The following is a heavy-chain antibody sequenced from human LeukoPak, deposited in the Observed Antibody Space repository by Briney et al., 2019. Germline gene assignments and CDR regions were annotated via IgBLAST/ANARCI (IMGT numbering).Heavy chain of an antibody. CDR1: GFTFSDYY. J-gene: IGHJ5*02. V-gene: IGHV3-11*01. D-gene: IGHD6-19*01. CDR3: ARDVTTGYSSGWGWFDP. Sequence: GGSLRLSCAASGFTFSDYYMSWIRQAPGKGLEWVSYISSSGSTIYYADSVKGRFTISRDNAKNSLYLQMNSLRAEDTAVYYCARDVTTGYSSGWGWFDPWGQGTLVTVSS. CDR2: ISSSGSTI.